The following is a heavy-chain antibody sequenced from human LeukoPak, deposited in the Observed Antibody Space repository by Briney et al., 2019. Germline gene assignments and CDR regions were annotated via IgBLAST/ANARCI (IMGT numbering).Heavy chain of an antibody. Sequence: SETLSLTCTVSGGSISSYYWSWIRQPPGKGLELIGYIYYSGSTNYNPSLKSRVTISVDTSKNQFSLKLSSVTAADTAVYHCARVLSIVVVPGATFWFDPWGQGTLVTVSS. CDR1: GGSISSYY. J-gene: IGHJ5*02. D-gene: IGHD2-2*01. V-gene: IGHV4-59*12. CDR2: IYYSGST. CDR3: ARVLSIVVVPGATFWFDP.